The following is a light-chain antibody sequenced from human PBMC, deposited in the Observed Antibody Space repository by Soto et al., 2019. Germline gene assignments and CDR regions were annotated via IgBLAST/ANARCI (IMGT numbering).Light chain of an antibody. CDR1: QSVSSY. V-gene: IGKV3-11*01. Sequence: EIVLTQSPATLSLSPGERATLSCRASQSVSSYLACYQQKPGQAPRLLIYDASNRATGIPARFSGSGSGADFTLTISSLEPEDFAVYYCQQYGSSGTFGQGTKVDIK. CDR2: DAS. CDR3: QQYGSSGT. J-gene: IGKJ1*01.